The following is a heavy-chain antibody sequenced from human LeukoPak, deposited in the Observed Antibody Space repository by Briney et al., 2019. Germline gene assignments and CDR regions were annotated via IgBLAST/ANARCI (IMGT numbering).Heavy chain of an antibody. V-gene: IGHV4-34*01. CDR1: GGSFSGYY. CDR3: ARGLWLDY. Sequence: SETLSLTCAVYGGSFSGYYWSWIRQPPGKGLEWIGEINHSGSTNYNPSLKSRVTISVDTSKNQFSLKLSSVTAADTAVYYCARGLWLDYWGQGTLVTVSS. D-gene: IGHD3-10*01. CDR2: INHSGST. J-gene: IGHJ4*02.